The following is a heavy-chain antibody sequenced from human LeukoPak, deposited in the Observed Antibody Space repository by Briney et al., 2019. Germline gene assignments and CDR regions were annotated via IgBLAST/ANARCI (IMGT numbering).Heavy chain of an antibody. CDR2: ISGSGVST. D-gene: IGHD7-27*01. V-gene: IGHV3-23*01. CDR3: ARDITGEFDY. CDR1: KFTFTNYD. J-gene: IGHJ4*02. Sequence: GGSLRLSCAASKFTFTNYDMNRVRQAPGKGLEWVSAISGSGVSTYYADSVKGRFTISRDNSKNTLYLQMNSLRAEDTAVYYCARDITGEFDYWGQGTLVTVSS.